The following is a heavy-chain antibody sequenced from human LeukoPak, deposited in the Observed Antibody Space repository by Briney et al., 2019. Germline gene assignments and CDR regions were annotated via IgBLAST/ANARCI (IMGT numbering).Heavy chain of an antibody. CDR3: ARHCSSTSCYFLSDAFDI. D-gene: IGHD2-2*01. Sequence: PSVTLSLTCTVSGGSISSSSYYWGWIRQPPGKGLEWIGSIYYSGSTYYNPSLKSRVTISVDTSKNQFSLKLSSVTAADTAVYYCARHCSSTSCYFLSDAFDIWGQGTMVTVSS. J-gene: IGHJ3*02. CDR1: GGSISSSSYY. CDR2: IYYSGST. V-gene: IGHV4-39*01.